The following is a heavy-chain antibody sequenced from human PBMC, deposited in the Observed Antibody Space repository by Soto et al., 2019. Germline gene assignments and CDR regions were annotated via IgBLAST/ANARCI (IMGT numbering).Heavy chain of an antibody. Sequence: SETLSLTCTVSGGSISSYYWSWIRQPPGKGLEWIGYIYYSGSTNYNPSLKSRVTISVDTSKNEFSLKLSSVTAADTVVYYCARHSGGYDRRYFDYWGQGTLVTVSS. CDR3: ARHSGGYDRRYFDY. J-gene: IGHJ4*02. CDR2: IYYSGST. V-gene: IGHV4-59*08. D-gene: IGHD5-12*01. CDR1: GGSISSYY.